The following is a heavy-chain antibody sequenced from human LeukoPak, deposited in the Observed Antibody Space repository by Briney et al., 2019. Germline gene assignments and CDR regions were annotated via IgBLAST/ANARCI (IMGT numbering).Heavy chain of an antibody. J-gene: IGHJ6*02. D-gene: IGHD2-2*01. V-gene: IGHV1-3*01. CDR2: IYAGNGDT. Sequence: ASVKVSCKASGYNFTNYGISWVRQAPGQGLEWMGWIYAGNGDTKYSQKFQGRVIITRDTSASTAYMELRSLRSEDTAVYYCARGQGVVPAASYYYYTMDVWGQGNTVTVSS. CDR1: GYNFTNYG. CDR3: ARGQGVVPAASYYYYTMDV.